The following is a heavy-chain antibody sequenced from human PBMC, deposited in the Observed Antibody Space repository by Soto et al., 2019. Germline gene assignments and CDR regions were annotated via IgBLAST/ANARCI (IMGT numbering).Heavy chain of an antibody. Sequence: GESLKISGKGSGYTFTNYWIGWVRQMPGKGLEWMGIIYPGDSDTKYNPSFQGQVTISADKSITTTYLRWTSLKASDTAIYYCAASIFYYGMDVWGQGTTVTVSS. J-gene: IGHJ6*02. CDR2: IYPGDSDT. V-gene: IGHV5-51*01. CDR3: AASIFYYGMDV. CDR1: GYTFTNYW.